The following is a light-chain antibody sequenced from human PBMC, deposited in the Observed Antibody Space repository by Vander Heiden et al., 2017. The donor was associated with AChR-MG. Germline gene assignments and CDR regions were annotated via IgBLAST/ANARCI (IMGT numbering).Light chain of an antibody. V-gene: IGKV1-39*01. CDR1: QRISSY. J-gene: IGKJ5*01. Sequence: DIQMTQSPSSLSASVGDRVTITCRASQRISSYLNWYQQKPGKAPKLLIYAAASLQSGVPSRFSGRGYGTDFTLTISSRQPEDFAPYYCQHGDSTLSITFGQGTRLEIK. CDR2: AAA. CDR3: QHGDSTLSIT.